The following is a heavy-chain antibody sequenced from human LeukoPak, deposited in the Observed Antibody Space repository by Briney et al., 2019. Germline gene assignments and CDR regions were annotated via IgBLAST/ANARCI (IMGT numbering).Heavy chain of an antibody. J-gene: IGHJ5*02. CDR1: GGSISSSSYY. CDR3: ARDWREAAAGSNWFDP. CDR2: IYYSGST. V-gene: IGHV4-39*07. Sequence: SETLSLTCTVSGGSISSSSYYWGWIRQPPGKGLGWIGSIYYSGSTYYNPSLKSRVTISVDTSKNQFSLKLSSVTAADTAVYYCARDWREAAAGSNWFDPWGQGTLVTVSS. D-gene: IGHD6-13*01.